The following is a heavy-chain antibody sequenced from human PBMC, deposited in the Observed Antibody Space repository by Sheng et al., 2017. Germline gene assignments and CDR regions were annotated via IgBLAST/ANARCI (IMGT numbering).Heavy chain of an antibody. CDR3: ARDRLVASLTKGHYFDV. V-gene: IGHV1-69*13. Sequence: QVQLVQSGAEMRKPGSSVKVSCGPSEGALSNDVFGWARQAPGQGLELMGRIVPMLEATDYAQKFQGRVTLTADKSTATVYMELKNLTTEDTATYYCARDRLVASLTKGHYFDVWGQGTPVTVSS. CDR2: IVPMLEAT. D-gene: IGHD2-15*01. CDR1: EGALSNDV. J-gene: IGHJ4*02.